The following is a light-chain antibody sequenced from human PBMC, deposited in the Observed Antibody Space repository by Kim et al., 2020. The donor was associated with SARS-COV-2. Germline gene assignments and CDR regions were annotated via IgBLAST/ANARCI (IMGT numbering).Light chain of an antibody. CDR3: MQATQSPRT. Sequence: DIVMTQTPLSSPVTLGQPASISCRSSQSLVHSDGTTYLSWLHQRPGQPPRLLIYNILKRFSGVPDRFSGSGAGTDFTLRISRVEAEDVGIYYCMQATQSPRTFGQGTKVDIK. V-gene: IGKV2-24*01. CDR1: QSLVHSDGTTY. CDR2: NIL. J-gene: IGKJ1*01.